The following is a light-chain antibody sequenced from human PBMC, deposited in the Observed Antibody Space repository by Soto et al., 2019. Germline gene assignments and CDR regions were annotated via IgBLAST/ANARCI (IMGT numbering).Light chain of an antibody. Sequence: DIVLTQSPLSLPVTPGEPASISCRASQSLLESNGYNYLAWFLQKPGQSPQLLIYLASTRASGVPDRFSGSGSGTDFTLKISRVEAEDAGVYYCMQALQTPRTFGGGTKVDIK. CDR3: MQALQTPRT. V-gene: IGKV2-28*01. CDR1: QSLLESNGYNY. J-gene: IGKJ4*01. CDR2: LAS.